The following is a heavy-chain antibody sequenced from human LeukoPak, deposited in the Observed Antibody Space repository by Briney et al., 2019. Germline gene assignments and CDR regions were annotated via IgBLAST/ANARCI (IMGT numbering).Heavy chain of an antibody. D-gene: IGHD6-19*01. Sequence: ASVKVSCKTSGYTFTSYYMHWVRQAPGQGLEWMGMINPGGGGTTYAQNFQGRVTLTWDMSTSTVYMELSSLRSEDTAVYYCATDRLRWFDPWGQGTLVTVSS. J-gene: IGHJ5*02. CDR2: INPGGGGT. V-gene: IGHV1-46*01. CDR1: GYTFTSYY. CDR3: ATDRLRWFDP.